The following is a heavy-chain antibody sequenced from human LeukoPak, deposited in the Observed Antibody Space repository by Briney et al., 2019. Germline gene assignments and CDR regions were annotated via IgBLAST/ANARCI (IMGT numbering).Heavy chain of an antibody. J-gene: IGHJ4*02. D-gene: IGHD3-16*02. CDR1: GISFSSYW. CDR2: IKQDGSEE. Sequence: PGGSLRLSCAASGISFSSYWMSWVRQAPGKGLEWVANIKQDGSEETYVDSVKGRFTISGDNAKNSLFLQMNSLRAEDTAVYYCARDQGGYDYVWGSYRSKFFDYWGQGTLVSVSS. V-gene: IGHV3-7*01. CDR3: ARDQGGYDYVWGSYRSKFFDY.